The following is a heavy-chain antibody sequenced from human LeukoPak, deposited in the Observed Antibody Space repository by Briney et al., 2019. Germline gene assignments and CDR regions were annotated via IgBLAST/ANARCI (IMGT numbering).Heavy chain of an antibody. CDR1: GGSFSGYY. CDR3: ARGGYNSRRDNWFDP. D-gene: IGHD5-12*01. CDR2: INHSGST. J-gene: IGHJ5*02. Sequence: SETLSLTCAVYGGSFSGYYWSWIRQPPGRGLEWIGEINHSGSTNYNPSLKSRVTISVDTSKNQFSLKLSSVTAADTAVYYCARGGYNSRRDNWFDPWGQGTLVTVSS. V-gene: IGHV4-34*01.